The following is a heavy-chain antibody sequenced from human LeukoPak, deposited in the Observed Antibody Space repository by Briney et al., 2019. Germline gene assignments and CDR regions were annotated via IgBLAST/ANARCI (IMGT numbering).Heavy chain of an antibody. J-gene: IGHJ4*02. V-gene: IGHV4-34*01. CDR1: GGFFSGYY. CDR2: INHSGST. Sequence: PSETLSLTCAVYGGFFSGYYWSWIRQPPGKGLEWVGEINHSGSTNYNPSLKSRVTISVDTSKNQFSLKLSSVTAADTAVYYCAREPRRGSFDYWGQGTLVTVSS. CDR3: AREPRRGSFDY. D-gene: IGHD3-10*01.